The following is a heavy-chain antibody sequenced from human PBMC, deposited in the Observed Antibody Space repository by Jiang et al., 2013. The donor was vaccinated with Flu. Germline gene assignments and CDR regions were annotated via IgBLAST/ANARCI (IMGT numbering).Heavy chain of an antibody. V-gene: IGHV1-69*01. J-gene: IGHJ4*01. D-gene: IGHD3-22*01. Sequence: GAEVKKPGSSVKVSCKASGGTFSSYGFSWVRQAPGQGLEWMGGIIPPFGPTNYAQRFQDRITITADEFTTTVYMELSSLRSEDTAVYYCARDKMMYYFDSSGPYHF. CDR2: IIPPFGPT. CDR3: ARDKMMYYFDSSGPYHF. CDR1: GGTFSSYG.